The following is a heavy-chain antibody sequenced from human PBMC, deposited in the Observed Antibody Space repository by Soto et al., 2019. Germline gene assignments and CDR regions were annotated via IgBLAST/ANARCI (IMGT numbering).Heavy chain of an antibody. J-gene: IGHJ6*02. V-gene: IGHV4-30-2*01. CDR3: ATAPPGPAPRWGV. Sequence: SETLSLTCAVSGGSISSGHYPWTWSRQPPGKGLEWIWYIYPTGKTYYNPSLENLATLSIDTSQNQFSLQLTSVTAADTAVYYCATAPPGPAPRWGVWGHGTTVTVSS. CDR2: IYPTGKT. CDR1: GGSISSGHYP. D-gene: IGHD3-16*01.